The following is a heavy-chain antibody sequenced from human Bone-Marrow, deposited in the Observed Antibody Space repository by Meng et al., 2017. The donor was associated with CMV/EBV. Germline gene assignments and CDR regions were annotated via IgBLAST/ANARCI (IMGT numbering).Heavy chain of an antibody. V-gene: IGHV3-9*01. CDR1: GFTFDDYA. CDR2: ISWNSGSI. J-gene: IGHJ6*02. Sequence: SLKISCAASGFTFDDYAMHWVRQAPGKGLEWVSGISWNSGSIGYADSVKGRFTISRDNAKNSLYLQMNSLRAEDTALYYCAKDWGRAAGATDYYGMDVWGRGTTVTVS. CDR3: AKDWGRAAGATDYYGMDV. D-gene: IGHD1-26*01.